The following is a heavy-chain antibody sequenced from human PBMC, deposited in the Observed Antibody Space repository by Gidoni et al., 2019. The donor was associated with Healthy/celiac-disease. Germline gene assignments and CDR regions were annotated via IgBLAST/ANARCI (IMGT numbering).Heavy chain of an antibody. CDR2: FDPEDGET. CDR1: GYTLTELS. Sequence: QVQLVQSGAEVKKPGASVKVSCKVSGYTLTELSLHWVRQAPGKGLEWMGGFDPEDGETIYAQKFQGRVTMTEDTSTDTAYMELSSLRSEDTAVYYCATGRRSSWYWVRAFDIWGQGTMVTVSS. D-gene: IGHD6-13*01. CDR3: ATGRRSSWYWVRAFDI. V-gene: IGHV1-24*01. J-gene: IGHJ3*02.